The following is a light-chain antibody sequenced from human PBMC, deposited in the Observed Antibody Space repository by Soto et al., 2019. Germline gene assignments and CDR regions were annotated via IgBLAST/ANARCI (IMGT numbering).Light chain of an antibody. CDR1: SSNIGARYD. Sequence: QSVLTQPPSGSGAPGQRVTISCTGSSSNIGARYDVHWYLQLPGTAPKLLIYANTNRPSGVPDRFSGSKSGTSASLAITGLQAEDEADYYCQSYDTSLSVVFGGGTKLTVL. J-gene: IGLJ2*01. CDR2: ANT. V-gene: IGLV1-40*01. CDR3: QSYDTSLSVV.